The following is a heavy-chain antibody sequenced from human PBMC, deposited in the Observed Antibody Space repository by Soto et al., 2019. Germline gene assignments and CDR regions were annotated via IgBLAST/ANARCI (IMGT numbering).Heavy chain of an antibody. Sequence: SETLSLTCAVYGGSFSGYYWSWIRQPPGKGLEWIGEINHSGSTNYNPSLKSRVTISVDTSKKQFSLKLSSVTAADTAVYYCARSGRYCSSTSCYARGAYFDYWGQGTLVTVSS. CDR3: ARSGRYCSSTSCYARGAYFDY. J-gene: IGHJ4*02. D-gene: IGHD2-2*01. CDR2: INHSGST. V-gene: IGHV4-34*01. CDR1: GGSFSGYY.